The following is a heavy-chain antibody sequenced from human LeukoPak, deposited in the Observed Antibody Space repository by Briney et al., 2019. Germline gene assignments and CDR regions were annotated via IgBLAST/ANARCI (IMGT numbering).Heavy chain of an antibody. V-gene: IGHV1-69*13. J-gene: IGHJ6*03. Sequence: ASVKVSCKASGGTFSSYAISWVRQAPGQGLEWMGGIIPIFGTANYAQKFQGRVTITADESTSTAYMELSSLRSEDTAVYYRARDGLQYLTPYYYMDVWGKGTTVTVSS. CDR2: IIPIFGTA. CDR1: GGTFSSYA. D-gene: IGHD4-11*01. CDR3: ARDGLQYLTPYYYMDV.